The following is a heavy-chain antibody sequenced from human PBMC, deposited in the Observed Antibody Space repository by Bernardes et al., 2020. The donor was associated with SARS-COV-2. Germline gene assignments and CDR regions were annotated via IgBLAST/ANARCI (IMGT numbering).Heavy chain of an antibody. Sequence: ASVKVSCKVSGYTLTELSMHWVRQAPGKGLEWMGGFDPEDGETIYAQKFQGRVTMTEDTSTDTAYMELSSLRSEDTAVYYCATVSPYYGVGGGYPSGMDVWGQGTTVTVSS. CDR1: GYTLTELS. CDR2: FDPEDGET. J-gene: IGHJ6*02. V-gene: IGHV1-24*01. D-gene: IGHD3-3*01. CDR3: ATVSPYYGVGGGYPSGMDV.